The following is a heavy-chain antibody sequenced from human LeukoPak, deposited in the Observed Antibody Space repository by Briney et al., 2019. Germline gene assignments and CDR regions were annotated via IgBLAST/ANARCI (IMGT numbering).Heavy chain of an antibody. CDR3: ARVIVVIPGTNVWFDP. CDR2: INPNSGNT. V-gene: IGHV1-8*03. D-gene: IGHD2-2*01. J-gene: IGHJ5*02. CDR1: GYTFTSSD. Sequence: GASVKISCKTSGYTFTSSDINWVRQATGQGFEWMGWINPNSGNTGYAQKFQGRVTITRNTSTGTAYMELSSLSSEDTAVYYCARVIVVIPGTNVWFDPWGQGTLVTVSS.